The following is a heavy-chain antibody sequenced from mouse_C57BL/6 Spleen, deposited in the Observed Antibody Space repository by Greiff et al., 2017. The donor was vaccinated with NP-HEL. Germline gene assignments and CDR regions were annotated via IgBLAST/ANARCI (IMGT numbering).Heavy chain of an antibody. J-gene: IGHJ2*01. CDR3: ARVNYSNYGDFDY. CDR1: GYTFTSYW. CDR2: IDPSDSET. V-gene: IGHV1-52*01. D-gene: IGHD2-5*01. Sequence: QVQLQQPGAELVRPGSSVKLSCKASGYTFTSYWMHWVKQRPIQGLEWIGNIDPSDSETHYNQKFKDKATLTVDKSSSTAYMQLSSLTSEDSAVYYCARVNYSNYGDFDYWGQGTTLTVSS.